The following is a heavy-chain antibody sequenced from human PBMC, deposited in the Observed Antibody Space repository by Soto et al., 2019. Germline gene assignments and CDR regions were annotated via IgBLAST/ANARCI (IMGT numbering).Heavy chain of an antibody. D-gene: IGHD6-13*01. J-gene: IGHJ6*02. CDR1: GYTFTSYY. V-gene: IGHV1-46*01. CDR3: AREITYSSPPPGYYYGMDV. Sequence: ASVKVSCKASGYTFTSYYMHWVRQAPGQGLEWMGIINPSGGSTSYAQKFQGRVTMTRDTSTSTVYMELSSLRSEDTAVYYCAREITYSSPPPGYYYGMDVWGQGTKVTVYS. CDR2: INPSGGST.